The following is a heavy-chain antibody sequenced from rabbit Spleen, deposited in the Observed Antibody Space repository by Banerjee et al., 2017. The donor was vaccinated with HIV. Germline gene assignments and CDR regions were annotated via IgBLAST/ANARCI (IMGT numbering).Heavy chain of an antibody. Sequence: QSLEESGGDLVKPGASLTLTCTASGFSFSSSSFSGDSYMCWVRQAPGKGLEWIACIDAGSSGFTYYATWAIGRFTISKTSSTTVTLQMTSLTAADTATYFCARDSDGKISRYYFGLWGPGTLVTVS. V-gene: IGHV1S40*01. CDR3: ARDSDGKISRYYFGL. J-gene: IGHJ4*01. D-gene: IGHD5-1*01. CDR1: GFSFSSSSFSGDSY. CDR2: IDAGSSGFT.